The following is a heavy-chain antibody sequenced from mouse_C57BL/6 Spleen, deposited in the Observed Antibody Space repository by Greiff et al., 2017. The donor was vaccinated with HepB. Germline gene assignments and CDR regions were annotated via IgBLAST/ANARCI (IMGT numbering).Heavy chain of an antibody. CDR2: IYPGSGST. CDR3: ASNYEGAMDY. CDR1: GYTFTSYW. Sequence: QVHVKQPGAELVKPGASVKMSCKASGYTFTSYWITWVKQRPGQGLEWIGDIYPGSGSTNYNEKFKSKATLTVDTSSSTAYMQLSSLTSEDSAVYYCASNYEGAMDYWGQGTSVTVSS. V-gene: IGHV1-55*01. J-gene: IGHJ4*01. D-gene: IGHD2-1*01.